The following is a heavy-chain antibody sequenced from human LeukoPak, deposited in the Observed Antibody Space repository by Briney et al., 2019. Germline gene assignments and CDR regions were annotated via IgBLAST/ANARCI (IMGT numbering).Heavy chain of an antibody. J-gene: IGHJ4*02. Sequence: PGGSLRLSCAASGFSFSSYWMHWVRQAPGKGLVGVSRINSDGTTTTYADSVKGRFTISRDNAKNSLYLQMNSLRAEDTAVYYCANTILTGALWGQGTLVTVSS. CDR3: ANTILTGAL. D-gene: IGHD2-2*02. CDR1: GFSFSSYW. CDR2: INSDGTTT. V-gene: IGHV3-74*01.